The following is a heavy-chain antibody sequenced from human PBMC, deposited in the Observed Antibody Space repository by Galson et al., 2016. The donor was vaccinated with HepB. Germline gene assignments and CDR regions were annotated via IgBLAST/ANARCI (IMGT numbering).Heavy chain of an antibody. J-gene: IGHJ6*02. CDR2: ISFDGSNT. CDR3: AKDHSWNYVHSYYGMDL. D-gene: IGHD1-7*01. Sequence: SLRLSCAASGFIFSSYDMYWVRQAPGKGLEWVAVISFDGSNTYYADSVKGRFTISRDNSNNRLYLQMNSLRAEDTAGYYCAKDHSWNYVHSYYGMDLWGQGTTVTVSS. V-gene: IGHV3-30*18. CDR1: GFIFSSYD.